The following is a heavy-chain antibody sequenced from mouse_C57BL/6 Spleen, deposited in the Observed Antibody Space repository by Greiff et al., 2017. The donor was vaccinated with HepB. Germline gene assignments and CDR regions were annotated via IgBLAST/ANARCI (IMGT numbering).Heavy chain of an antibody. J-gene: IGHJ3*01. D-gene: IGHD1-1*01. V-gene: IGHV1-22*01. CDR3: ARSLYGSSYGFAY. Sequence: EVQLQQSGPELVKPGASVKMSCKASGYTFTDYNMHWVKQSHGKSLEWIGYINPNNGGTSYNQKFKGKATLTVNMSSSTTYMELRSLTSEDSAVYYCARSLYGSSYGFAYWGQGTLVTVSA. CDR2: INPNNGGT. CDR1: GYTFTDYN.